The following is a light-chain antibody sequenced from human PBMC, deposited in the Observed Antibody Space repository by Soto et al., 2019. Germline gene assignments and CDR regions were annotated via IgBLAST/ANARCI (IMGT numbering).Light chain of an antibody. CDR1: SSDIGSYNY. J-gene: IGLJ2*01. Sequence: QSALTQPASVSGSPGQSITISCIGTSSDIGSYNYVSWYQQHPGKAPKLMIYDVNNRPSGVSNRFSGSKSGNTASLTISGLQPEDEADYYCSSFTSSSTLLFGGGTKLTVL. CDR2: DVN. V-gene: IGLV2-14*01. CDR3: SSFTSSSTLL.